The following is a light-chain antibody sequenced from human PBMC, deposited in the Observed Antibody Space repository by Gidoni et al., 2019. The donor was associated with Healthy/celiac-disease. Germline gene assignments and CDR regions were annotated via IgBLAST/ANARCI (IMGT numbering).Light chain of an antibody. CDR2: DAS. CDR1: QSVSSY. V-gene: IGKV3-11*01. J-gene: IGKJ4*01. CDR3: QQRSNWQGLT. Sequence: DIVFTQSPATLSLSPGERATLSCRASQSVSSYLAWYQQKPGQAPRLLIYDASNRATGIPARFSGSGSGTDFTLTISSLEPEDFAVYYCQQRSNWQGLTFGGGTKVEIK.